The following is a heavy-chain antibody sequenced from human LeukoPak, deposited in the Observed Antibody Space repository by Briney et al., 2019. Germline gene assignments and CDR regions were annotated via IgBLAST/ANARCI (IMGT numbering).Heavy chain of an antibody. CDR3: ARSQYITMIVARLYQFDD. CDR1: GYTFTSYY. Sequence: ASVKVSCKASGYTFTSYYMHWVRQAPGQGLEWMGIINPSGGSTSYAQKFQGRVAMTKDTSTSTVYMELSSLRSEDTAVYYCARSQYITMIVARLYQFDDWGQGTLVTVSS. D-gene: IGHD3-22*01. V-gene: IGHV1-46*01. J-gene: IGHJ4*02. CDR2: INPSGGST.